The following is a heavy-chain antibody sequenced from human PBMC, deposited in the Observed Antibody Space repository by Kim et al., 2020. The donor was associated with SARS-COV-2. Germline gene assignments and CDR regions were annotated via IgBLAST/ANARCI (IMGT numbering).Heavy chain of an antibody. D-gene: IGHD6-19*01. Sequence: ASVKVSCKASGYTFTGYYMHWVRQAPGQGLEWMGWINPNSGGTNYAQKFQGRVTMTRDTSISTAYMELSRLRSDDTAVYYCARGGWQWLGSWAFDIWGQGTMVTVSS. V-gene: IGHV1-2*02. J-gene: IGHJ3*02. CDR3: ARGGWQWLGSWAFDI. CDR1: GYTFTGYY. CDR2: INPNSGGT.